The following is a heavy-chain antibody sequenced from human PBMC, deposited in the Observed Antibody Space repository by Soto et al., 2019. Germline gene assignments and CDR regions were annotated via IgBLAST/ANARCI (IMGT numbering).Heavy chain of an antibody. CDR2: ISYSGST. CDR3: ASADYDILTGYYRGYNWFDP. CDR1: GGSISSSSYY. Sequence: QLQLQESGPGLVKPSETLSLTCTVSGGSISSSSYYWGWIRQPPGKGLEWIGSISYSGSTYYNPSLKSRVTISVDTSKNQFSLKLSSVTAADTAVYYCASADYDILTGYYRGYNWFDPWGQGTLVTVSS. D-gene: IGHD3-9*01. V-gene: IGHV4-39*01. J-gene: IGHJ5*02.